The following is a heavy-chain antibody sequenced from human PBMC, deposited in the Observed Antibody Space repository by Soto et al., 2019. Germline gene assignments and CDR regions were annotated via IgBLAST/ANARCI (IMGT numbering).Heavy chain of an antibody. Sequence: QVQLVQSGAEVKKPGSSVKVSCKASGGTFSSYAISWVRQAPGQGLEWMGGIIPIFGTANYAQKFQGRVTITADESTGTAYMELSSLRSEDTAVYYCAREGGTYYYDSSGYPPVYWGQGTLVTVSS. CDR2: IIPIFGTA. J-gene: IGHJ4*02. CDR1: GGTFSSYA. D-gene: IGHD3-22*01. V-gene: IGHV1-69*12. CDR3: AREGGTYYYDSSGYPPVY.